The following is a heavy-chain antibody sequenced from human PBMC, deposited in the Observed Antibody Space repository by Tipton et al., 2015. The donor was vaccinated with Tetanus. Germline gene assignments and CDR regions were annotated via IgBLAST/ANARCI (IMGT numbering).Heavy chain of an antibody. Sequence: SLRLSCEVSGFSFSNYKMNWVRQGPGRGLEWVSSISSTSRYINYADSVKGRFTISRDNSQNTVYLQMNSLRAVDTAVYFCAKGPQPAASEAYNWFESWGQGTLVTVSS. CDR2: ISSTSRYI. D-gene: IGHD6-13*01. J-gene: IGHJ5*01. CDR3: AKGPQPAASEAYNWFES. CDR1: GFSFSNYK. V-gene: IGHV3-21*01.